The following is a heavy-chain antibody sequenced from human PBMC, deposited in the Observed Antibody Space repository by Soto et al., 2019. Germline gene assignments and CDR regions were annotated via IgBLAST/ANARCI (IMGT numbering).Heavy chain of an antibody. Sequence: PGGSLRLSCAASGFTFSSYAMHWVRQAPWKGLEYVSAISSNGGSTYYANSVKGRFTISRDNSKNTLYLQMGSLRAEDMAVYYCARGRYYDFWSGYSSVDYWGQGTLVTVSS. CDR2: ISSNGGST. D-gene: IGHD3-3*01. J-gene: IGHJ4*02. CDR3: ARGRYYDFWSGYSSVDY. V-gene: IGHV3-64*01. CDR1: GFTFSSYA.